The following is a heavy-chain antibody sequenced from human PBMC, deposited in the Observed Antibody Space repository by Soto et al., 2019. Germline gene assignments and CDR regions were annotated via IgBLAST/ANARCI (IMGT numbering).Heavy chain of an antibody. V-gene: IGHV2-26*01. CDR1: GFSLRNARMG. Sequence: SGPTLVNPTETLTLTYTVSGFSLRNARMGVSSIRQPPGKALEWLAHIFSNDQKSYRTSLKSRPTISMYTSKSWVALSMTNMDPVDSATYYCARTLLPGYSSGRYELYYFGCWGQGTLVTVSS. D-gene: IGHD6-19*01. CDR3: ARTLLPGYSSGRYELYYFGC. CDR2: IFSNDQK. J-gene: IGHJ4*02.